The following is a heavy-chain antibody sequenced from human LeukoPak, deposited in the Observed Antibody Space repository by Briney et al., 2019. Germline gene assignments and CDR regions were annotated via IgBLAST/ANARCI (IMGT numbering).Heavy chain of an antibody. CDR2: ISASGGSV. D-gene: IGHD6-19*01. CDR3: AKDSPLGWYHGSNAAFDI. V-gene: IGHV3-23*01. CDR1: GFTFSSYA. J-gene: IGHJ3*02. Sequence: QPGGSLRLSCAASGFTFSSYAMSWVRQAPGKGLEWLSLISASGGSVYYTDSVKGQFTISRDNSKSTVYLQMSSLRAEDTAVYYCAKDSPLGWYHGSNAAFDIWGQGTMVTVSS.